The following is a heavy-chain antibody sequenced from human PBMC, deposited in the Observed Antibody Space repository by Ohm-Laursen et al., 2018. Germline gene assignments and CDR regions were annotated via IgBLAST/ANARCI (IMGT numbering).Heavy chain of an antibody. Sequence: ASVKVSCKTSSYTFTNYGFSWVRQAPGQGLEWMGWISANNGNTDYAQKLQGRVTMTTGTSTSTTYMELRSLRSDDTAMYFCARAGGYSSTWYIDYWGQGTLVTVSS. CDR3: ARAGGYSSTWYIDY. V-gene: IGHV1-18*01. J-gene: IGHJ4*02. CDR2: ISANNGNT. D-gene: IGHD6-13*01. CDR1: SYTFTNYG.